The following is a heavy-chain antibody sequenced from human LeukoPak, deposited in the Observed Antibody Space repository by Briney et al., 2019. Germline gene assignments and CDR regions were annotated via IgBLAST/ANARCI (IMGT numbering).Heavy chain of an antibody. CDR1: GFTFSDYY. D-gene: IGHD6-13*01. CDR2: ISSSGSTI. CDR3: ARDRRPGKQQLVFDY. J-gene: IGHJ4*02. V-gene: IGHV3-11*01. Sequence: GGSLRLSCAASGFTFSDYYMSWIRQAPGKGLEWVSYISSSGSTIYYADSVKGRFTISRDNAKNSQYLQMNSLRAEDTAVYYCARDRRPGKQQLVFDYWGQGTLVTVSS.